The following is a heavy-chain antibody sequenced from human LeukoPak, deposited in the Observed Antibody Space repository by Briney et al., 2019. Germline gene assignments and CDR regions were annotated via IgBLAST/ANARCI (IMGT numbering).Heavy chain of an antibody. CDR3: ARNGYYSADY. CDR1: GGSISSGGYS. D-gene: IGHD4-17*01. CDR2: IYHSGST. J-gene: IGHJ4*02. V-gene: IGHV4-30-2*01. Sequence: SETLSLTCAVSGGSISSGGYSWSWIRQPPGKGLEWIGYIYHSGSTYYNPSLKSRVTISVDKSKNQFSLMMTSVTAADTAVYYCARNGYYSADYWGQGTLVTVSS.